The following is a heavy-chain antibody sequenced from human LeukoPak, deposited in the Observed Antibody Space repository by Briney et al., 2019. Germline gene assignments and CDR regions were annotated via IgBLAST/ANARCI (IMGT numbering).Heavy chain of an antibody. J-gene: IGHJ4*02. Sequence: GGSLRLSCAASGFTFNNYGMHWVRQAPGKGLEWVAVISYDGRNIHYPDSVKGRFTISRDISTDTLWLQMDSLRTEDTAVYYCAKGPLGGTAAAIDYWGQGTLVTVSS. CDR3: AKGPLGGTAAAIDY. D-gene: IGHD2-2*01. CDR2: ISYDGRNI. V-gene: IGHV3-30*18. CDR1: GFTFNNYG.